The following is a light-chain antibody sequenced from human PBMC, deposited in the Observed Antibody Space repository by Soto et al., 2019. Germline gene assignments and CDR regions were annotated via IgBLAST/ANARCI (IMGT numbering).Light chain of an antibody. CDR1: SSDVGGYNY. CDR2: EVS. J-gene: IGLJ1*01. Sequence: QSALTQPPSASGSPGQSVTISCTGTSSDVGGYNYVSWYQQHPGKAPKLMIYEVSKRPSGVPDRFSGSESGNTASLTVSGLQAEDEADYYCSSYAGSHYVFGTGTKLTVL. V-gene: IGLV2-8*01. CDR3: SSYAGSHYV.